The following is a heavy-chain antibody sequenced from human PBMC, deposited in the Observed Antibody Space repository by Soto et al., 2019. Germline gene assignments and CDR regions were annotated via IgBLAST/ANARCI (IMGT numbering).Heavy chain of an antibody. J-gene: IGHJ6*02. CDR2: ISAYNGNT. Sequence: QVQLVQSGAEVKKPGASVKVSCKASGYTFTSYGISWVRQAPGQGLEWMGWISAYNGNTNYAQKLQGRVIMTTDTSTSTVYMELRSMRSDETAVYYCARDRDYGDYVWYYYYGMDVWGQGTTVTVSS. V-gene: IGHV1-18*01. CDR3: ARDRDYGDYVWYYYYGMDV. D-gene: IGHD4-17*01. CDR1: GYTFTSYG.